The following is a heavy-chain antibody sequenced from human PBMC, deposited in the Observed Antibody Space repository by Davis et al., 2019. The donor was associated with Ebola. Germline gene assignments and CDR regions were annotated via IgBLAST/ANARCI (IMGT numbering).Heavy chain of an antibody. J-gene: IGHJ3*01. CDR2: ITNTGST. CDR1: GGSISSTTHF. CDR3: ASRPITLVRDGAVDV. V-gene: IGHV4-39*01. Sequence: MPSETLSLTCTVSGGSISSTTHFWGWIRQPPGKGLEWIGGITNTGSTYYNPSLESRVTISVDTSKNQFSLKLTSLTAADTAVYYCASRPITLVRDGAVDVWGQGTMVSVSS. D-gene: IGHD3-10*01.